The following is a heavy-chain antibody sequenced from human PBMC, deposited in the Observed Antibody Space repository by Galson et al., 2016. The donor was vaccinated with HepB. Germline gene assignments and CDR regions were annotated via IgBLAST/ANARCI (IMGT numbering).Heavy chain of an antibody. CDR2: SSSSGNNL. CDR3: ARDRTSRAAVEL. CDR1: GFTFTDYY. D-gene: IGHD6-25*01. J-gene: IGHJ4*02. Sequence: SLRLSCAVSGFTFTDYYMTWIRQAPGKGLEWLSYSSSSGNNLKYADSVRGRFTISRDNSKNSLYLQMNSLRAEDTAVYYCARDRTSRAAVELWGQGTLVSVSS. V-gene: IGHV3-11*04.